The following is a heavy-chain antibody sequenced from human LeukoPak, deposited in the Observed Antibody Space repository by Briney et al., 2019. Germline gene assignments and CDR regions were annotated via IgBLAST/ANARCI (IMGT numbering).Heavy chain of an antibody. CDR3: ARDDALGDNALDI. Sequence: GGSPRLSCAASGFTFSSYGMHWVRQAPGKGLEWVAVILNDGSQEKYADSVKGRFTISRDNSKNTLLLQMNSLRAEDTAVYYCARDDALGDNALDIWGQGTMVTVSS. CDR2: ILNDGSQE. D-gene: IGHD3-16*01. V-gene: IGHV3-33*01. J-gene: IGHJ3*02. CDR1: GFTFSSYG.